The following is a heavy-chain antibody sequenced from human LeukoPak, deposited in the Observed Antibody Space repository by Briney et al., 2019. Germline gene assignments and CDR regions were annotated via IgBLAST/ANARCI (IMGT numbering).Heavy chain of an antibody. CDR2: MNTNTGNP. CDR1: GYTFTNYY. V-gene: IGHV7-4-1*02. CDR3: ARDLLDYYYMDV. J-gene: IGHJ6*03. Sequence: ASGKVSCKTSGYTFTNYYIHWVRQAPGQGLEWMGWMNTNTGNPTYAQGFTGRFVFSLDTSVSTAYLQISSLKAEDTAVYYCARDLLDYYYMDVWGKGTTVTVSS.